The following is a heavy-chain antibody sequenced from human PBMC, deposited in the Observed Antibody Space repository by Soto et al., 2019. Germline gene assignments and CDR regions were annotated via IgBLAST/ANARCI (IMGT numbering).Heavy chain of an antibody. D-gene: IGHD6-6*01. V-gene: IGHV6-1*01. CDR1: GDSVSSNDAV. CDR3: ARLVGNSWLDH. CDR2: TYYRSIWQT. Sequence: QVQLQQSGPGLVKPSQTLSLTCAISGDSVSSNDAVWNWIRQSPSRGLEWLGRTYYRSIWQTEYPVSLKGRMTINPDASKNQFSLQLNSVTPEDTAMYYCARLVGNSWLDHWGQGTLVTVSA. J-gene: IGHJ5*02.